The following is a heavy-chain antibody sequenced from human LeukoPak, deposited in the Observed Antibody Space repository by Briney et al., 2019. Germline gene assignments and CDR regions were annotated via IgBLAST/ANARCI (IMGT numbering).Heavy chain of an antibody. CDR3: STGSGHAFDI. CDR2: INSDGSST. D-gene: IGHD3-10*01. J-gene: IGHJ3*02. Sequence: GGSLRLSCAASGCTFSSYWMHWVRQAPGKGRVWVSRINSDGSSTSYADSVKGRFPISRDNAKSTLYLQMNSLRAEDTAVYYCSTGSGHAFDIWGQGTMVTVSS. V-gene: IGHV3-74*01. CDR1: GCTFSSYW.